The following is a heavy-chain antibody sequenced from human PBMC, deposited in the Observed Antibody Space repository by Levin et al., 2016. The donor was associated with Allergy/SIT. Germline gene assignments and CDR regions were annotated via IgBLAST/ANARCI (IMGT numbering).Heavy chain of an antibody. CDR2: IYYSGNT. CDR1: GGSISTYY. V-gene: IGHV4-59*08. CDR3: ARRVASRPIYAFDI. J-gene: IGHJ3*02. D-gene: IGHD6-6*01. Sequence: PETLSLTCTVSGGSISTYYWTWIRQPPGKGLEWIGYIYYSGNTNYNPSLKSRVTISLDTSKDQFSLKLSSVTAADTAVYYCARRVASRPIYAFDIWGQETMVTVSS.